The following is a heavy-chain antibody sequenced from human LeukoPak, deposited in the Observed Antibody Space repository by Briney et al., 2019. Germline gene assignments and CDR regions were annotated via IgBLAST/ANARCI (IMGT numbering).Heavy chain of an antibody. CDR2: ISMNSGSI. V-gene: IGHV3-9*01. J-gene: IGHJ5*02. D-gene: IGHD5-18*01. Sequence: GRSLRLSCPASGLTFAEYAMRWVRQAPGECLEWDSGISMNSGSIGYADSVKGRFTISRDNAKNSLYLQTNSLRAEDTALYYCANADTDMVTNNWFDPWGQGTLVTVSS. CDR3: ANADTDMVTNNWFDP. CDR1: GLTFAEYA.